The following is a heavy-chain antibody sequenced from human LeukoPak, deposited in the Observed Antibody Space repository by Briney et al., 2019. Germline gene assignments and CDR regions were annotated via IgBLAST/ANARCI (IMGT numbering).Heavy chain of an antibody. CDR3: ARDLRVVPASMDYYSMDV. CDR2: ISAYNGNT. CDR1: GYTFTSYG. D-gene: IGHD2-2*01. V-gene: IGHV1-18*01. J-gene: IGHJ6*03. Sequence: ASVKVSCKASGYTFTSYGISWVRQAPGQGLEWMGWISAYNGNTNYAQKLQGRVTMTTDTSTSTAYMELRSLRSDDTAVYYCARDLRVVPASMDYYSMDVWGKGTTVTVSS.